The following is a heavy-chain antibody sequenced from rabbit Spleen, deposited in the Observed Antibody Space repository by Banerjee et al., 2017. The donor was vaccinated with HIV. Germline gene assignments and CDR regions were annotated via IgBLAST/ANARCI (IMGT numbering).Heavy chain of an antibody. Sequence: QEQLEESGGDLVKPGASLTLSCKVSGFSLSSYWICWVRQAPGKGLEWIGCIRISNGNTYYASWAKGRFTISKTSSTTVTLQMTSLTASDTATHFCARAANNIGYSCGLWGPGTLVTVS. J-gene: IGHJ4*01. CDR1: GFSLSSYW. CDR2: IRISNGNT. CDR3: ARAANNIGYSCGL. V-gene: IGHV1S45*01. D-gene: IGHD1-1*01.